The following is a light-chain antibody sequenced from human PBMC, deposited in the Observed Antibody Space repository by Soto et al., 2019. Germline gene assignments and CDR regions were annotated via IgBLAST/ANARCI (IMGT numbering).Light chain of an antibody. CDR1: SSNIGSNF. CDR2: RNN. CDR3: AAWDDSLSGVV. V-gene: IGLV1-47*01. Sequence: QSVLTQPTSASGTPGQRVTISCSGSSSNIGSNFIYWYQQLPGTAPKLLIDRNNQRPSGVPDRFSGSKSGTSASLAISGLRSEDEGDYHCAAWDDSLSGVVFGGGTKVTVL. J-gene: IGLJ2*01.